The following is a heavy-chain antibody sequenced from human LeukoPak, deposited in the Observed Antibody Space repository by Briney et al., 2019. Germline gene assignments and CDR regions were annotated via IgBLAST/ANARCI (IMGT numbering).Heavy chain of an antibody. CDR3: ARGGWYSSSWSFDY. D-gene: IGHD6-13*01. V-gene: IGHV4-59*01. CDR2: IYYSGGT. J-gene: IGHJ4*02. CDR1: GGSISTYY. Sequence: SETLSLTCTVSGGSISTYYWSWVRQPPGKGLEWIGYIYYSGGTNYNPSLKSRVTISVDTSKNQFSLKLSSVTAADTAVYYCARGGWYSSSWSFDYWGRGTLVTVSS.